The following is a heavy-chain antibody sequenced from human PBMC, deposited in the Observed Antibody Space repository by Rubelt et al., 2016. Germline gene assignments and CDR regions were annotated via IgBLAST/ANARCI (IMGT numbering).Heavy chain of an antibody. J-gene: IGHJ4*02. CDR3: ARHVRQWLTRFDY. CDR1: GGSFSGYY. Sequence: QVQLQQWGAGLLKPSETLSLTCAVYGGSFSGYYWRWIRQPPGKGLEWIGEINHSGSTNYKRHRNGGGTILVDTSKNQFSLRLSSGTAADTAGYYCARHVRQWLTRFDYWGQGTLVTVSS. D-gene: IGHD6-19*01. V-gene: IGHV4-34*01. CDR2: INHSGST.